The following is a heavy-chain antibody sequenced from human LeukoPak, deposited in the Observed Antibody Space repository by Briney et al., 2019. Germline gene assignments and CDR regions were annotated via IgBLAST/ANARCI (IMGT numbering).Heavy chain of an antibody. D-gene: IGHD3-3*01. Sequence: RASVRVSCKTSGYTFTSYDITWVRQAPGQGLEWMGYISTYNYNTHHSHKFQGRVFMSTDSSSRTAYMDLQSLTSDDTAVYYCARHMREFWSRRQPGDAFDIWGQGTMVTVSS. V-gene: IGHV1-18*01. CDR1: GYTFTSYD. J-gene: IGHJ3*02. CDR3: ARHMREFWSRRQPGDAFDI. CDR2: ISTYNYNT.